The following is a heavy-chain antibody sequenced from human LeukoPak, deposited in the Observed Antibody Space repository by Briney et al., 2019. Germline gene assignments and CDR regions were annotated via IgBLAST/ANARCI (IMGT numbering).Heavy chain of an antibody. J-gene: IGHJ6*02. V-gene: IGHV4-39*07. CDR1: GGSISTSSHF. CDR2: IFYSGST. Sequence: PSETLSLTCTVSGGSISTSSHFWGWIRQPPGRGLEWIGNIFYSGSTYYNPSLKSRVTISVDMSKNQFSLKLSSVTAADTAVYYCARVELANYYYYYGMDVWGQGTTVTVSS. D-gene: IGHD5-24*01. CDR3: ARVELANYYYYYGMDV.